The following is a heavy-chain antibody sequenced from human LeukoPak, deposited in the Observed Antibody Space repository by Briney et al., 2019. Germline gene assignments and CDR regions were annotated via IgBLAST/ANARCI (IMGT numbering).Heavy chain of an antibody. V-gene: IGHV1-18*04. Sequence: ASVKVSCKASGYTFTGYYMHWVRQAPGQGVEWMGWISAYNGNTNYAQKLQGRVTMTTDTSTSTAYMELRSLRSDDTAVYYCARSEVLDYYDSSGYPPLPFDYWGQGTLVTVSS. D-gene: IGHD3-22*01. CDR3: ARSEVLDYYDSSGYPPLPFDY. J-gene: IGHJ4*02. CDR2: ISAYNGNT. CDR1: GYTFTGYY.